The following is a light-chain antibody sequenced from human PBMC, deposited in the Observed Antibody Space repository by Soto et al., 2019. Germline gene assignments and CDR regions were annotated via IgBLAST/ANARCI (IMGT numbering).Light chain of an antibody. V-gene: IGLV1-51*01. Sequence: QSVVTQPPSVSAAPGQKVSISCSGSSSNVGKNFVSWYQHVPGKAPKLLIYDNQKRPSGIPDRFSASKSGTSATLDITGLQTGDEADYYCGTWDSSLTIGVIFGGGTQLTVL. CDR2: DNQ. CDR1: SSNVGKNF. CDR3: GTWDSSLTIGVI. J-gene: IGLJ2*01.